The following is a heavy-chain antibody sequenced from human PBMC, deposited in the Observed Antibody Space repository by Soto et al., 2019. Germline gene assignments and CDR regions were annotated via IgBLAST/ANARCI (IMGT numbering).Heavy chain of an antibody. V-gene: IGHV1-24*01. J-gene: IGHJ4*02. Sequence: ASVKVTCKDSGYAQTGISMHWVRQAPGKGLEWMGGFDPEDGETIYAQKFQGRVTMTEDTSTDTAYMELSSLISEDTAVYYCVRDYASDSGVHLDFWGQGTLVTVS. CDR1: GYAQTGIS. CDR2: FDPEDGET. CDR3: VRDYASDSGVHLDF. D-gene: IGHD3-22*01.